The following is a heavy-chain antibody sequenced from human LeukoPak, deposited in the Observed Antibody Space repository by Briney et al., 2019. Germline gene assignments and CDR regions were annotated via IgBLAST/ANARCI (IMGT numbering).Heavy chain of an antibody. CDR2: FDPEDGEA. CDR3: ATSLRAGYYYYGMDV. J-gene: IGHJ6*02. D-gene: IGHD2-15*01. Sequence: ASVKVSCKVSGYTLTELSMHWVRQAPGKGLEWMGGFDPEDGEAIYAQKFQGRVTMTEDTSTDTAYMELSSLRSEDTAVYYCATSLRAGYYYYGMDVWGQGTTVTVSS. V-gene: IGHV1-24*01. CDR1: GYTLTELS.